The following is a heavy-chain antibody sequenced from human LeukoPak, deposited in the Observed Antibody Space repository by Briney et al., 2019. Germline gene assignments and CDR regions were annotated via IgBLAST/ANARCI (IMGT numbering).Heavy chain of an antibody. CDR1: GGSITGDNHY. Sequence: SETLSLTCSVSGGSITGDNHYWGWIRQPPGKGLEWIGSIYYSGSTYYNPSLKSRVTISVDTSKNQFSLKLSSVTAADTAVYYCAREIAYGGRGYWGQGTLVTVSS. J-gene: IGHJ4*02. V-gene: IGHV4-39*07. CDR3: AREIAYGGRGY. CDR2: IYYSGST. D-gene: IGHD4-17*01.